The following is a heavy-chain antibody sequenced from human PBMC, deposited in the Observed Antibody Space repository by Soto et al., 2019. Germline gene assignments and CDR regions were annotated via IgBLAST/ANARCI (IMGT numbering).Heavy chain of an antibody. D-gene: IGHD3-16*02. J-gene: IGHJ4*02. CDR3: APLVIGPN. Sequence: QVQLVQSGAEVKKPGASVTVSCKASGYIFTNYAMHWVRQAPGQRLEWMGWIDGGNGDTKYSQKFQGRVTMTRDTSASTAYMELSSPRSEDTAVYYCAPLVIGPNWGQGTLVTVSS. V-gene: IGHV1-3*01. CDR1: GYIFTNYA. CDR2: IDGGNGDT.